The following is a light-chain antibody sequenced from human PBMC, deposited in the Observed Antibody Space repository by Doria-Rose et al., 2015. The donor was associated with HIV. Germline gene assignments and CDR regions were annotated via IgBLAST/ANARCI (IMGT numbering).Light chain of an antibody. CDR1: QSISYY. Sequence: SASIGDTVTITCRANQSISYYLNWYQQKPGKAPNLLIYAASSLESGVPSRFSGSGSGTDFTLTISSLQPDDFAAYYCQQSYTTPHVFGQGTRLEIK. CDR3: QQSYTTPHV. V-gene: IGKV1-39*01. J-gene: IGKJ5*01. CDR2: AAS.